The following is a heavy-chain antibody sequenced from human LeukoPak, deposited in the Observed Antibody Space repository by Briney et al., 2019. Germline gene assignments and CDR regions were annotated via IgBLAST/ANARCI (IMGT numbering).Heavy chain of an antibody. Sequence: PGGSLRLSCAASGFTFSSYGMHWVRQAPGKGLEWVAVIWYDGSNKYYADSVKGRFTISRDNSKNTLYLQMSSLRAEDTAVYYCERELGNFRGFYNWGQGTLVTVSS. J-gene: IGHJ4*02. CDR2: IWYDGSNK. V-gene: IGHV3-33*01. CDR3: ERELGNFRGFYN. CDR1: GFTFSSYG. D-gene: IGHD1-7*01.